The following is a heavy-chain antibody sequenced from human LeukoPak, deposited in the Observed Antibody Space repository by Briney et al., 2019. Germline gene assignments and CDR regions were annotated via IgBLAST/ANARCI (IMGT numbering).Heavy chain of an antibody. CDR2: ISSSRSAI. Sequence: PGGSLSLSGAASVFTFSIYTMNCVRQAPGRGLEWISYISSSRSAIYYADSVKGRFTISRDNTKNSLYLQMNSLRDEDTAVYSCARALVAMVTPQFDYWGQGTLVSVSS. V-gene: IGHV3-48*02. CDR1: VFTFSIYT. J-gene: IGHJ4*02. D-gene: IGHD5-18*01. CDR3: ARALVAMVTPQFDY.